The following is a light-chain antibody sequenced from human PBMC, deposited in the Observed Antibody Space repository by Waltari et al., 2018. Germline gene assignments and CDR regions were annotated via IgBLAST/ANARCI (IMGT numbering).Light chain of an antibody. CDR1: SDDDGGYNL. Sequence: QSALTQPASVSGSPGQSITISCTGTSDDDGGYNLVSWYQQSSGKAPKLIIYEVHKRPSGVSNRFSASRSGNTASLTISGLQSEDEANYYCCSYAGTTNWVFGGGTKLTVL. V-gene: IGLV2-23*02. CDR2: EVH. CDR3: CSYAGTTNWV. J-gene: IGLJ3*02.